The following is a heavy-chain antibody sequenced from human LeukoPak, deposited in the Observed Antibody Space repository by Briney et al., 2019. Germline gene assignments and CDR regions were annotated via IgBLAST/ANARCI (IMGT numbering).Heavy chain of an antibody. CDR3: AGALVIAAADYFDY. D-gene: IGHD6-13*01. V-gene: IGHV4-59*01. CDR2: IYYSGST. Sequence: SETLSLTCTVSGGSISRYYWSWIRQPPGKGLEWIGYIYYSGSTNYNPSLKSRVTISVDTSKNQFSLKLSSVTAADTAVYYCAGALVIAAADYFDYWGQGTLVTVSS. CDR1: GGSISRYY. J-gene: IGHJ4*02.